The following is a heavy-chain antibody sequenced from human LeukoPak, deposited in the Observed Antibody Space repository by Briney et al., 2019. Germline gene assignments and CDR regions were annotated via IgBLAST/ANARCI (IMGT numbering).Heavy chain of an antibody. J-gene: IGHJ4*02. V-gene: IGHV1-8*01. CDR2: MNPNSGNT. D-gene: IGHD2-21*01. CDR3: TRSVRNGHIDY. Sequence: ASVKVSCKASGYTFTSYDINWVRQATGQGLEWMGWMNPNSGNTGYAQKFQGRVIMTRSTSISTAYMELSSLRFEDTAVYYCTRSVRNGHIDYWGQGTLVTVPS. CDR1: GYTFTSYD.